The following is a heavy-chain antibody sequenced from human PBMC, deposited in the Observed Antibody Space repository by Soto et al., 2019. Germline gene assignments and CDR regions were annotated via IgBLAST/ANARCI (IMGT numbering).Heavy chain of an antibody. CDR2: IYYSGST. CDR3: ARDPRVGYYDSSGYLDYYYYGMDV. J-gene: IGHJ6*02. V-gene: IGHV4-31*03. CDR1: GGSISSGGYY. D-gene: IGHD3-22*01. Sequence: QVQLQESGPGLVKPSQTLSLTCTVSGGSISSGGYYWSWIRQHPGKGLEWIGYIYYSGSTYYNPSLKSRVTISVDTSKNQVSLKLSSVTAADTAVYYCARDPRVGYYDSSGYLDYYYYGMDVWGQGTTVTVSS.